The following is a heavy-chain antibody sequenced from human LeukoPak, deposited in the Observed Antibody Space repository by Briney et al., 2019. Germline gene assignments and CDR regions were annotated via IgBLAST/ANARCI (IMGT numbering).Heavy chain of an antibody. D-gene: IGHD3-22*01. V-gene: IGHV3-64*01. J-gene: IGHJ4*02. CDR2: ISSNGGST. CDR1: GFTFSSYA. CDR3: ARDRAYYDSSGLIDY. Sequence: PGGSLRLSCAASGFTFSSYAMHWVRQAPGKGLEYVSAISSNGGSTYYANSVKGRFTISRDNSKNTLYLQMGSLRAEDMAVYYCARDRAYYDSSGLIDYWGQGTQVTVSS.